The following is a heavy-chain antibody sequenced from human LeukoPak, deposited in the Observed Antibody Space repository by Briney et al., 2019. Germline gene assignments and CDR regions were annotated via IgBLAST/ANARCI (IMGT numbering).Heavy chain of an antibody. Sequence: ASVKVSCKVSGYTLTKLSMHWVRQAPGKGLEWMGGFDPEEGKTIYAQKFQGRVTMTEDTSTDTAYMELSSLRSEDTAVYYWATGGYSYDYWGQGTLVSVSS. CDR3: ATGGYSYDY. V-gene: IGHV1-24*01. D-gene: IGHD5-18*01. CDR2: FDPEEGKT. CDR1: GYTLTKLS. J-gene: IGHJ4*02.